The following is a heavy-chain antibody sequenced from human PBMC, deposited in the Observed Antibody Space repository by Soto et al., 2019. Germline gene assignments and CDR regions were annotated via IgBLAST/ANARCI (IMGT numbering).Heavy chain of an antibody. D-gene: IGHD4-17*01. CDR1: GGSISSYY. CDR3: ARHSWMTTVINDAFDI. Sequence: PSETLSLTCTVSGGSISSYYWSWIRQPPGKGLEWIGYIYYSGSTNYNPSLKSRVTISVDTSKNQFSLKLSSLTAADTAVYYCARHSWMTTVINDAFDIWGQGTMVTVSS. CDR2: IYYSGST. J-gene: IGHJ3*02. V-gene: IGHV4-59*08.